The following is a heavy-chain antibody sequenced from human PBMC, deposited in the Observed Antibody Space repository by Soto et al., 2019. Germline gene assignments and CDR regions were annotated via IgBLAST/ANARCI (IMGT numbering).Heavy chain of an antibody. CDR2: IIPIFGTA. CDR1: GGTFSSYA. CDR3: AIDPFDKSSSSMDV. V-gene: IGHV1-69*01. D-gene: IGHD6-6*01. Sequence: QVQLVQSGAEVKKPGSSVQVSCKASGGTFSSYAISWVRQAPGQGLEWIGGIIPIFGTANYAQKFQGRVTITADESTSAAYMVLSSLRSEDTAVYYCAIDPFDKSSSSMDVWGQGTTVTVS. J-gene: IGHJ6*02.